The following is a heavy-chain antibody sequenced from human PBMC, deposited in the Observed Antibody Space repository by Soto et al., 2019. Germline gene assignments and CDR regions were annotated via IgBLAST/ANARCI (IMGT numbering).Heavy chain of an antibody. Sequence: GGSLRLSCAASGFTFSSNSMNWVRQAPGKGLEWVSSISSTSSYIYYADSVKGRFTISRDNAKNSLYLQMNSLRAEDTAVYYCATSRQYCSGSSCNFYYFDHWGQGTLVTVSS. D-gene: IGHD2-15*01. CDR2: ISSTSSYI. J-gene: IGHJ4*02. CDR3: ATSRQYCSGSSCNFYYFDH. V-gene: IGHV3-21*01. CDR1: GFTFSSNS.